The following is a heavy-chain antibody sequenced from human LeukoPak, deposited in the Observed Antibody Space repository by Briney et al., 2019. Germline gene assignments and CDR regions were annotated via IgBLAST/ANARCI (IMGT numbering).Heavy chain of an antibody. CDR1: GFTFSSYE. CDR2: ISSSGSTI. CDR3: ARGDVESKQAYYFDY. D-gene: IGHD3-16*01. V-gene: IGHV3-48*03. J-gene: IGHJ4*02. Sequence: GGSLRLSCAASGFTFSSYEMNWVRQAPGKGLEWVSYISSSGSTIYYADSVKGRFTISRDNAKNSLYLQMNSLRAEDTAVYYCARGDVESKQAYYFDYGARGTLSPVSS.